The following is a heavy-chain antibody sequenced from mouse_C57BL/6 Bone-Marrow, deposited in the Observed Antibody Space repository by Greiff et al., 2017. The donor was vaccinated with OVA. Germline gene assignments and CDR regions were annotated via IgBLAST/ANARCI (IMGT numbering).Heavy chain of an antibody. V-gene: IGHV3-1*01. D-gene: IGHD1-1*01. J-gene: IGHJ2*01. CDR3: ARELRFYYFDY. CDR2: ISYSGST. Sequence: EVKLMESGPGMVKPSQSLSLTCTVTGYSITSGYDWHWIRHFPGNKLEWMGYISYSGSTNYNPPLKSRISITHDTSKNHFFLKLNSVTTEDTATYYCARELRFYYFDYWGQGTTLTVSS. CDR1: GYSITSGYD.